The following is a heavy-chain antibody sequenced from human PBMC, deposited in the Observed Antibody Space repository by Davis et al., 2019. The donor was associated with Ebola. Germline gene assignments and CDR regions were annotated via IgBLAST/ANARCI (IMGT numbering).Heavy chain of an antibody. CDR3: AKNKGLTKIHGFDI. CDR1: GFIFSDYS. D-gene: IGHD2/OR15-2a*01. CDR2: VSNSSRYI. V-gene: IGHV3-21*06. Sequence: GESLKISCAASGFIFSDYSMNWVRQAPGKGLEWVSSVSNSSRYIFHADSVKGRFTVSRDNAKSSLYLQMNSLRAEDTAVYYCAKNKGLTKIHGFDIWGQGTLVTVSS. J-gene: IGHJ3*02.